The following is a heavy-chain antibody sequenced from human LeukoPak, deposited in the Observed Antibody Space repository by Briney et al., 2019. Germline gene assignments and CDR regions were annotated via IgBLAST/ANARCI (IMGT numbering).Heavy chain of an antibody. D-gene: IGHD2-2*01. CDR3: AREGDIVVVPAASCFDY. Sequence: GGSLRLSCAASGFTFSSYWMSWVRQAPGKGLEWVANIKQDGSEKYYVDSVKGRFTISRDNAKNSLYLQMNSLRAEDTAVYYCAREGDIVVVPAASCFDYWGRGTLVTVSS. CDR2: IKQDGSEK. V-gene: IGHV3-7*01. J-gene: IGHJ4*02. CDR1: GFTFSSYW.